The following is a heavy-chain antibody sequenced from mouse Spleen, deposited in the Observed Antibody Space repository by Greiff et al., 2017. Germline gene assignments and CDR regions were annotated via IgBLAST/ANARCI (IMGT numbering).Heavy chain of an antibody. CDR2: INPSTGGT. V-gene: IGHV1-42*01. CDR1: GYSFTGYY. D-gene: IGHD2-14*01. J-gene: IGHJ2*01. Sequence: EVKLQESGPELVKPGASVKISCKASGYSFTGYYMNWVKQSPEKSLEWIGEINPSTGGTTYNQKFKAKATLTVDKSSSTAYMQLKSLTSEDSAVYYCAREGAYRYSDYWGQGTTLTVSS. CDR3: AREGAYRYSDY.